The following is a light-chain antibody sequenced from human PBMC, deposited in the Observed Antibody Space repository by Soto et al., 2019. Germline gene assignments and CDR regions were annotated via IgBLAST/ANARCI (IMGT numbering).Light chain of an antibody. V-gene: IGKV1-9*01. CDR1: HDISTY. CDR3: QQLNTLPFT. CDR2: EAS. Sequence: DIHLTQSPSFLSASIGYRFTITCRASHDISTYLAWYQQKPGKAPKLLIYEASTLQSGVPSRFRGSGSGTEFTLTISGLLPEDFETYHCQQLNTLPFTFGQGTRLEIK. J-gene: IGKJ5*01.